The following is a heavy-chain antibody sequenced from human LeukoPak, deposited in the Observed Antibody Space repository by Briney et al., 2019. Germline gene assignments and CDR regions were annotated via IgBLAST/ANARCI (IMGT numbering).Heavy chain of an antibody. CDR3: AREGSYGPDY. CDR2: IYDSESS. CDR1: GYSISSGYY. V-gene: IGHV4-38-2*02. J-gene: IGHJ4*02. D-gene: IGHD3-16*01. Sequence: SETLSLTCTVSGYSISSGYYWGWIRQPPGKGLEWIGSIYDSESSYYNPSLKSRVTMSVDTSKNQFSLKLSSVTAADTAVYYCAREGSYGPDYWGQGTLVTVSS.